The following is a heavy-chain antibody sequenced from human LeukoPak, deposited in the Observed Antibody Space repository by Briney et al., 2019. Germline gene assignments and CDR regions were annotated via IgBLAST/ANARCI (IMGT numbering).Heavy chain of an antibody. V-gene: IGHV3-30*04. Sequence: QPGGSLRLSCAASGFNFINYAMHWVRQAPGKGLEWVAVISYDGGDKYFAESVKGRFSISRDNSKNTLYLQMDSLRAEDTAVYYCARDFFFPRAYAALDYWGQGTLVTVSS. D-gene: IGHD2-21*01. CDR1: GFNFINYA. CDR2: ISYDGGDK. CDR3: ARDFFFPRAYAALDY. J-gene: IGHJ4*02.